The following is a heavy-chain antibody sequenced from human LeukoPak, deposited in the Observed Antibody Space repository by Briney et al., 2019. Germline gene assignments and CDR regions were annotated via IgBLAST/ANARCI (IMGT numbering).Heavy chain of an antibody. CDR2: FIPMFGTA. D-gene: IGHD6-13*01. CDR1: GGTFSSYA. V-gene: IGHV1-69*05. Sequence: GSSVKVSCKASGGTFSSYAISWVRQAPGQGLEWMGGFIPMFGTANYAQNFQDRVTITTDESASTAYMDLSSLRSEDTAVYYCARAEPRGSVWYPYWGQGTLVTVSA. J-gene: IGHJ4*02. CDR3: ARAEPRGSVWYPY.